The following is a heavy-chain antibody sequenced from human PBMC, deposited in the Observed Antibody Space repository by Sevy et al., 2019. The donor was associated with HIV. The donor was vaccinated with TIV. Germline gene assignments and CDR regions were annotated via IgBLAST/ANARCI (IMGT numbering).Heavy chain of an antibody. V-gene: IGHV4-39*01. CDR1: GASISSSGYY. Sequence: SETLSLTCTVSGASISSSGYYWGWIRQPPGKGLEWIASINFSGITFYNPSLKSRVTISADTSKNQFSLSLSSVTAAYSSIYFCVGPKLTYANGWHYVDYWGQGTVVTVSS. J-gene: IGHJ4*02. CDR2: INFSGIT. CDR3: VGPKLTYANGWHYVDY. D-gene: IGHD2-2*01.